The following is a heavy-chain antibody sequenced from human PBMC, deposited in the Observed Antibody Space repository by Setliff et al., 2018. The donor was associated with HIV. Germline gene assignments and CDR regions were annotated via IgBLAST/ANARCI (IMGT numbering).Heavy chain of an antibody. V-gene: IGHV4-34*01. Sequence: PSETLSLTCAVYGGSLSDSYYNWIRQPPGKGLEWIGQISHSGTTSYNSSLKSRVAVSVDMSKNLFSLKLRSVTPEDSAVYYCARDGTRQMWGSDYFHNYYIDVWDKGTTVTVSS. CDR2: ISHSGTT. J-gene: IGHJ6*03. CDR1: GGSLSDSY. CDR3: ARDGTRQMWGSDYFHNYYIDV. D-gene: IGHD1-7*01.